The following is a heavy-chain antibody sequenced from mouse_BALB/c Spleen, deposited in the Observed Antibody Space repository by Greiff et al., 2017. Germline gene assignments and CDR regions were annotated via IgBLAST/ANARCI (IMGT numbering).Heavy chain of an antibody. CDR1: GFTFNTYA. V-gene: IGHV10-1*02. Sequence: EVKVVESGGGLVQPKGSLKLSCAASGFTFNTYAMNWVRQAPGKGLEWVARIRSKSNNYATYHADSVKDRFTISRDDSQSMLYLQMNNLKTEDTAMYYCVGGTTAYFDYWGQGTTLTVSS. CDR3: VGGTTAYFDY. J-gene: IGHJ2*01. D-gene: IGHD1-2*01. CDR2: IRSKSNNYAT.